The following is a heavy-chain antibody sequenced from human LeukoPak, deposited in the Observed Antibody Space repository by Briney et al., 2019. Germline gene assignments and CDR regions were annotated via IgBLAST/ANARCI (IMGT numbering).Heavy chain of an antibody. CDR3: ARTAGITMVRGVMERVNWFDP. J-gene: IGHJ5*02. Sequence: SETLSLTCAVYGGSFSGYYWSWIRQPPGKGLEWIGEINHSGSTNYNPSLKSRVTISVDTSKNQFSLKLSSVTAADTAVYYCARTAGITMVRGVMERVNWFDPWGQGTLVTVSS. V-gene: IGHV4-34*01. D-gene: IGHD3-10*01. CDR2: INHSGST. CDR1: GGSFSGYY.